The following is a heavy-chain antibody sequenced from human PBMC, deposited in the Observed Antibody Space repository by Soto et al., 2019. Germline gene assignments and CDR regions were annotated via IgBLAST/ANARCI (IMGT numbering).Heavy chain of an antibody. CDR3: ATTYSGSYSSFDY. V-gene: IGHV1-69*02. CDR1: GGTFSSYT. J-gene: IGHJ4*02. CDR2: IIPILGIA. Sequence: QVQLVQSGAEVKKPGSSVKVSCKASGGTFSSYTISWVRQAPGQGLEWMGRIIPILGIANYAQKFQGRVTITADKSTSTAYMELSSLRSEETAVYYCATTYSGSYSSFDYWGQGTLVTVSS. D-gene: IGHD1-26*01.